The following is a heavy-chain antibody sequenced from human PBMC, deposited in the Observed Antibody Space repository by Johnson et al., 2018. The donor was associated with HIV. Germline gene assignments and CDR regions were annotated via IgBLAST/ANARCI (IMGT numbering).Heavy chain of an antibody. D-gene: IGHD6-13*01. V-gene: IGHV3-66*01. CDR2: IYSSGTT. Sequence: VQLVESGGGLVQPGGSLRLSCVVSGFTVSSSYLTWVRQAPGKGLEWVSLIYSSGTTDYADSVQGRFTISRDSAKNSLYLQMNSLRAEDTALYYCARDDLGNPFSSYDAFDIWGQGTMVTVSS. CDR3: ARDDLGNPFSSYDAFDI. J-gene: IGHJ3*02. CDR1: GFTVSSSY.